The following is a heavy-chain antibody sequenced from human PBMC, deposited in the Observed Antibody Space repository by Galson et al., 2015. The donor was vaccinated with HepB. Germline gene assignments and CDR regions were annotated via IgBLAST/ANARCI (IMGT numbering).Heavy chain of an antibody. D-gene: IGHD2-15*01. J-gene: IGHJ4*02. Sequence: SLRLSCAASGLKFSSYAISCAMSWVRQAPGKGLEWVSSISGTGGSTYYADSVKGRFTISRDNSKNTLYLQMNSLRVEDTAIYYCAKDVSTFCSGGTCHSDYWGQGTLVTVSS. CDR2: ISGTGGST. CDR3: AKDVSTFCSGGTCHSDY. CDR1: GLKFSSYA. V-gene: IGHV3-23*01.